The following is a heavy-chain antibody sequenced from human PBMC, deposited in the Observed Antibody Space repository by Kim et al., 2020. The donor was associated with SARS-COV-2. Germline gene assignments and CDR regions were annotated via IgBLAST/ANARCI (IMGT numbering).Heavy chain of an antibody. CDR1: GGSISSYY. J-gene: IGHJ6*02. Sequence: SEPLSLTCTVSGGSISSYYWSWIRQPPGKGLEWIGYIYYSGSINYNPSLNSRVTISVDTSKNQFSLKLSSVTAADTAVYYCARGGDPINYYYYYTMDVWGQGTTVTVSS. D-gene: IGHD3-16*01. CDR3: ARGGDPINYYYYYTMDV. CDR2: IYYSGSI. V-gene: IGHV4-59*13.